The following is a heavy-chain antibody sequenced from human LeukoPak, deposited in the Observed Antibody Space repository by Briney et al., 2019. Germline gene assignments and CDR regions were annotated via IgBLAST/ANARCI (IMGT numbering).Heavy chain of an antibody. J-gene: IGHJ4*02. CDR1: GGSFSGYY. D-gene: IGHD6-19*01. V-gene: IGHV4-34*01. CDR2: INHSGST. Sequence: PSETLSLTCAVYGGSFSGYYWSWIRQPPGKGLEWIGEINHSGSTNYNPSLKSRVTISVDTSKNPFSLKLSSVTAADTAVYYCARGDGGNIAVAGTDYWGQGTLVTVSS. CDR3: ARGDGGNIAVAGTDY.